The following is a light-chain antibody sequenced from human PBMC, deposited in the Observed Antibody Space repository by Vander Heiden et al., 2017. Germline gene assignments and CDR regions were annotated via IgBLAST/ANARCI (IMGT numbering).Light chain of an antibody. V-gene: IGLV3-10*01. CDR3: YSTDSSGNHRV. J-gene: IGLJ2*01. CDR1: ALPSKY. CDR2: EDN. Sequence: SYELTQRPSVPVSPGQTARITCSGDALPSKYAYWYQQKSGQAPVLVICEDNKRPSGIPGRFSGSSTGTMATLTISGAQVEDEADYYCYSTDSSGNHRVFGGGTKLTVL.